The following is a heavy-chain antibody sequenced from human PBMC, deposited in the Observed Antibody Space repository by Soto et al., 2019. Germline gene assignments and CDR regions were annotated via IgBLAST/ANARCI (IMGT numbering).Heavy chain of an antibody. CDR1: GNTFTSYD. D-gene: IGHD6-6*01. CDR3: ARGGVASSLSVGWSYYYGMDV. J-gene: IGHJ6*02. CDR2: VNPNSGNA. V-gene: IGHV1-8*01. Sequence: QVQLVQSGAEVKKPGASVKVSCKASGNTFTSYDINWVRQATGQGLEWMGWVNPNSGNAGYAQKFQGRVTMTRDTSISTAYMELSSLRSEDTAVYYSARGGVASSLSVGWSYYYGMDVWGQGTTITVSS.